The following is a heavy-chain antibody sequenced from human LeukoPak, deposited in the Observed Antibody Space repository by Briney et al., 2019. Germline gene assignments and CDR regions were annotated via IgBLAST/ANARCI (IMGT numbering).Heavy chain of an antibody. Sequence: PSQTLSLTCTVSGGSISSGSYYWSWIRQPAGKGLEWIGRIYTSGSTNYNPSLKSRVTISVDTSKNQFSLKLSSVTAADTAVYYCASEVVGYGSGHYYYMDVWGKGTTVTISS. CDR1: GGSISSGSYY. D-gene: IGHD3-10*01. V-gene: IGHV4-61*02. CDR2: IYTSGST. J-gene: IGHJ6*03. CDR3: ASEVVGYGSGHYYYMDV.